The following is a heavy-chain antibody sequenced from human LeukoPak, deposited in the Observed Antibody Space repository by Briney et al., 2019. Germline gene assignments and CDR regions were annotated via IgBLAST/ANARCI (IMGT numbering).Heavy chain of an antibody. CDR2: INHSEST. D-gene: IGHD3-16*02. CDR3: ARGPNYVWGSYRSPARDY. J-gene: IGHJ4*02. Sequence: PSETLSLTCAVYGVSFSAYYWSWIRQPPGKGLEWIGEINHSESTKYNPSLKSRVTISVDTSKNQFSLKLSSVTAADTAVYYCARGPNYVWGSYRSPARDYWGQGTLVTVSS. V-gene: IGHV4-34*01. CDR1: GVSFSAYY.